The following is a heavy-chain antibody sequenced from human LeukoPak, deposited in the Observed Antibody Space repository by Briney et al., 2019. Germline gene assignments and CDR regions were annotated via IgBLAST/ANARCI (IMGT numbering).Heavy chain of an antibody. Sequence: PGGSLRLSCAASGFTVSSNYMSWVRQAPGKGLEWVSVIYSGGSTYYADSVKGRFTISRDNSKNTLYLQMSSLRAEDTAVYYCAKSRSDVVDYWGQGTLVTVSS. D-gene: IGHD3-3*01. CDR3: AKSRSDVVDY. CDR1: GFTVSSNY. CDR2: IYSGGST. J-gene: IGHJ4*02. V-gene: IGHV3-53*01.